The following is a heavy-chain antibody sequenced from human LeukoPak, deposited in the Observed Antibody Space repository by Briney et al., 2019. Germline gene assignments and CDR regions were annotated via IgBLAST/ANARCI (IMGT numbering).Heavy chain of an antibody. V-gene: IGHV4-59*08. CDR3: ARHQDPNYYDSSGTTGDAFDI. Sequence: PSETLSLTCGVYGGSFSGYYWNWIRQPPGKGLEWIGYIYYSGSTNYNPSLKSRVTISVDTSKNQFSLKLSSVTAADTAVYYCARHQDPNYYDSSGTTGDAFDIWGQGTMVTVSS. D-gene: IGHD3-22*01. CDR1: GGSFSGYY. CDR2: IYYSGST. J-gene: IGHJ3*02.